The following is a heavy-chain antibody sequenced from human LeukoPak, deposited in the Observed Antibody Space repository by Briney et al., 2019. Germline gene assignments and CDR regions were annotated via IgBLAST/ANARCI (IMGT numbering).Heavy chain of an antibody. CDR3: TRGQSYCGADCYSD. Sequence: PSETLSLTCTVSGGSISSGGYYWSWVRQPPGKGLEWVSVMYTGGGRYYGDSVKGRFTISRDNSKNTVFLQMNSLRVEDTALYYCTRGQSYCGADCYSDWGQGTLVTVSS. J-gene: IGHJ4*02. D-gene: IGHD2-21*02. V-gene: IGHV3-66*01. CDR1: GGSISSGGYY. CDR2: MYTGGGR.